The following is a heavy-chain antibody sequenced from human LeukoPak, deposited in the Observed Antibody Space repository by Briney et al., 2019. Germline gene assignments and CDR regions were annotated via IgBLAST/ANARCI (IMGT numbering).Heavy chain of an antibody. D-gene: IGHD1-26*01. V-gene: IGHV3-21*01. CDR3: ARARAYSGSYFDAFDI. CDR2: ISSSSGYI. CDR1: AFTSSSYS. Sequence: GGSLRLSCAASAFTSSSYSMNWVRQAPGKGLEWVSSISSSSGYIYYADSVKGRFSISRDNAENSLYLQMDSLRVEDTAIYYCARARAYSGSYFDAFDIWGQGTTVTVSS. J-gene: IGHJ3*02.